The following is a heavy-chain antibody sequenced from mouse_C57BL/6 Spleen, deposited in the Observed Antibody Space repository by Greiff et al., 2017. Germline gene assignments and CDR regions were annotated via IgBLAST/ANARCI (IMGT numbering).Heavy chain of an antibody. Sequence: QLQQPGAELVMPGASVQLSCKASGYTFTSYWMHWVKQMPGQGLEWIGEIDHSDSYTNYNQTFKGKSTLTVDKSSSTAYMQLSSLTSEDSAFYYCASGRLEYFDVWGTGTTVTVSS. V-gene: IGHV1-69*01. D-gene: IGHD4-1*01. CDR1: GYTFTSYW. CDR2: IDHSDSYT. J-gene: IGHJ1*03. CDR3: ASGRLEYFDV.